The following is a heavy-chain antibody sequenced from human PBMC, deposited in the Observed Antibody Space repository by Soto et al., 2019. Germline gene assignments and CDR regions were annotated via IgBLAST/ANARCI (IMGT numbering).Heavy chain of an antibody. D-gene: IGHD3-10*01. CDR3: TREMVRGVNWFDP. CDR1: VFTFGDYA. J-gene: IGHJ5*02. CDR2: IRSKAYGGTT. V-gene: IGHV3-49*03. Sequence: PGGSLRLSFTASVFTFGDYAMSWFRQAPGKGLEWVGFIRSKAYGGTTEYAASVKGRFTISRDDSKSIAYLQMNSLKTEDTAVYYCTREMVRGVNWFDPWGQGTLVTVSS.